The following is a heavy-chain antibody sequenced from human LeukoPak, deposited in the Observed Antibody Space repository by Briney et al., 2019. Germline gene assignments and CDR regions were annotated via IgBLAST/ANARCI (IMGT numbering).Heavy chain of an antibody. J-gene: IGHJ6*02. CDR2: ISSSSSYI. CDR1: GFTFSSYS. D-gene: IGHD3-16*01. V-gene: IGHV3-21*04. Sequence: GGSLRLSCAASGFTFSSYSMNWVRQAPGKGLEWVSSISSSSSYIYYADSVKGRSTISRDNAKNSLYLQMNSLRAEDTAVYYCARGDYYYYGMDVWGQGTTVTVSS. CDR3: ARGDYYYYGMDV.